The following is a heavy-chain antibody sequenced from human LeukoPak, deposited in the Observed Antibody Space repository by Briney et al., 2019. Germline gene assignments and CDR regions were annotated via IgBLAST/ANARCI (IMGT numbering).Heavy chain of an antibody. CDR3: ARTLYCSGGSCDDY. V-gene: IGHV3-21*01. D-gene: IGHD2-15*01. CDR1: GFTFSSYG. J-gene: IGHJ4*02. Sequence: GGSLRLSCAASGFTFSSYGMSWVRQAPGKGLEWVSIISSSSTYINYADSVKGRFTISRDNANNSLYLQMNSLRAEDTAVYYCARTLYCSGGSCDDYWGQGTQVTVSS. CDR2: ISSSSTYI.